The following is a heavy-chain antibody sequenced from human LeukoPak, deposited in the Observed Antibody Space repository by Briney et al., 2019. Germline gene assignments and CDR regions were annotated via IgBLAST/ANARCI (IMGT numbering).Heavy chain of an antibody. V-gene: IGHV1-8*01. CDR2: MNPNSGNT. Sequence: GASVKVSCKASGYTFTTYDINWVRQATGQGLEWMGWMNPNSGNTGYAQKFQGRITMTWNTSISTAYMELSSLRPEDTAVYYCARWADCSSTSCYDGIDYWGQGTLVTVSS. CDR3: ARWADCSSTSCYDGIDY. D-gene: IGHD2-2*01. CDR1: GYTFTTYD. J-gene: IGHJ4*02.